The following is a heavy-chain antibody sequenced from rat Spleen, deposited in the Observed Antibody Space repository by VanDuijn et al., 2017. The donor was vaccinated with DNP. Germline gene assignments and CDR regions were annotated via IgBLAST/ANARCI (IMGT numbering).Heavy chain of an antibody. J-gene: IGHJ3*01. CDR3: ATSSYYGYDYGFAY. CDR1: GFTFSSFP. Sequence: EVHLVESGGGLVQPGRSLKLSCVASGFTFSSFPMAWVRQAPTKGLEWVATISTSGGSTYYPDSVKGRFTISRDNAENTVYLQMNSLRSEDTATYYCATSSYYGYDYGFAYWGQGTLVTVSS. D-gene: IGHD1-7*01. CDR2: ISTSGGST. V-gene: IGHV5-46*01.